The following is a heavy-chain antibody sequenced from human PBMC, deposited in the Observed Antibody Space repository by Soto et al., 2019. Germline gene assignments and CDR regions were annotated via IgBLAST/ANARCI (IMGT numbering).Heavy chain of an antibody. Sequence: GGARRVSCAAAGFTFSSYAMSWVRQAPGKGLEWVSAISGGGGSTYHAVSVKGRFTISRDSSKNTLYLQMNSLRAEDTALYYCAKVGVGATTVYYFDYWGQGTLVTVSS. CDR3: AKVGVGATTVYYFDY. D-gene: IGHD1-26*01. V-gene: IGHV3-23*01. J-gene: IGHJ4*02. CDR2: ISGGGGST. CDR1: GFTFSSYA.